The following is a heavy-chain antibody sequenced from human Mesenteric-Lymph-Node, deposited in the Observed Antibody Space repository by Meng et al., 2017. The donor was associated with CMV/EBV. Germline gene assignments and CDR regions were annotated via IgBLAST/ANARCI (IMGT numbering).Heavy chain of an antibody. J-gene: IGHJ4*02. Sequence: GGSLRLSCAASRFTFSTFGFAFSTSWMSWVRQAPGKGLEWVANIKQDGSEKYYVDSVKGRFTISRDNAKKTLYLQMNSLRAEDTAVYYCATYVRVNYCFDCWGQGTLVTVSS. CDR1: RFTFSTFGFAFSTSW. CDR2: IKQDGSEK. V-gene: IGHV3-7*01. CDR3: ATYVRVNYCFDC. D-gene: IGHD2-8*02.